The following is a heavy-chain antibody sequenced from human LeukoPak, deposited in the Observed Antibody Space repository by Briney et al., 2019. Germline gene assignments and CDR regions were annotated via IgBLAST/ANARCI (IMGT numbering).Heavy chain of an antibody. V-gene: IGHV3-48*01. CDR3: ARDLATHYYDSSGFDAFDI. J-gene: IGHJ3*02. CDR1: GFTFSSYS. CDR2: VSSSSSTI. D-gene: IGHD3-22*01. Sequence: GGSLRLSCAASGFTFSSYSMNWVRQAPGKGLEWVSYVSSSSSTIYYADSVKGRFTISRDNAKNSLYLQMNSLRAEDTAVYYCARDLATHYYDSSGFDAFDIWGQGTMVTVSS.